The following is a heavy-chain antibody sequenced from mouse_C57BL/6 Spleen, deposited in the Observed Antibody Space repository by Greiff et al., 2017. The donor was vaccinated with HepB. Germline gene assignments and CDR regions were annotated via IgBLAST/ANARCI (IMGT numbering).Heavy chain of an antibody. J-gene: IGHJ1*03. D-gene: IGHD1-1*01. CDR2: IDPANGNT. Sequence: VQLKQSVAELVRPGASVKLSCTASGFNIKNTYMHWVKQRPEQGLEWIGRIDPANGNTKYAPKFQGKATITADTSSNTAYLQLSSLTSEDTAIYYCANNLGDYYGSIYGYFDVWGTGTTVTVSS. V-gene: IGHV14-3*01. CDR1: GFNIKNTY. CDR3: ANNLGDYYGSIYGYFDV.